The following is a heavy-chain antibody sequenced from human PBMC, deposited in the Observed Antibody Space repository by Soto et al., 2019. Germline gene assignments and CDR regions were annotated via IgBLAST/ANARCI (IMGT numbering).Heavy chain of an antibody. J-gene: IGHJ4*02. CDR1: GFTLYDYG. D-gene: IGHD4-17*01. V-gene: IGHV3-20*04. Sequence: GGSLRLSGAASGFTLYDYGMSWVRQAPGKGLEWVSGINRHGGSTGYADSVKGRFTISRDNARNSLFLQMNSLRAEDTAFYYCARAPGYYGDFFDYWGQGTLVTVSS. CDR3: ARAPGYYGDFFDY. CDR2: INRHGGST.